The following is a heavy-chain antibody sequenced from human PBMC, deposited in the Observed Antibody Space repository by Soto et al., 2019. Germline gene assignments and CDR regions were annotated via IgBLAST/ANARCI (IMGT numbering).Heavy chain of an antibody. Sequence: QVQLVQSGAEVKKPGSSVKVSCKASGGTFSSYTISWVRQAPGQGPEWMGRIIPILGIANYAQKCQGRVTITADKSTSTGYMELRSLRSEDTAVYYCARDLEYSSSDWFDPWGEETLVTDSS. V-gene: IGHV1-69*08. CDR3: ARDLEYSSSDWFDP. J-gene: IGHJ5*02. CDR1: GGTFSSYT. CDR2: IIPILGIA. D-gene: IGHD6-6*01.